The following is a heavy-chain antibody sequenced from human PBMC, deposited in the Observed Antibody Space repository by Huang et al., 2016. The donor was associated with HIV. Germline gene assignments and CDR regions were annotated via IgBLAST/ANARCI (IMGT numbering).Heavy chain of an antibody. CDR3: AKSPYDSSGYYHYEYFQH. V-gene: IGHV3-30*18. D-gene: IGHD3-22*01. Sequence: QVQLVESGGGVVQPGRSLRLSCAASGFSFRNYGGHWVRPAPGKGREWVAVISYDGSNKYYADSVKGRFTIYRDNSKNTLYLQINSLGAEDTAVYYCAKSPYDSSGYYHYEYFQHWGQGTLVTVSS. J-gene: IGHJ1*01. CDR1: GFSFRNYG. CDR2: ISYDGSNK.